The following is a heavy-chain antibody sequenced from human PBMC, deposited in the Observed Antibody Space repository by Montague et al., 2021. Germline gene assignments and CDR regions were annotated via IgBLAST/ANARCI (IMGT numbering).Heavy chain of an antibody. V-gene: IGHV3-53*01. Sequence: SLRLSCAASGFNVNSHYMSWFRQAPGKGLEWVSVTYTGGSAYYADSVKGRFTVTRDSSKNMVYLQMDSLRAEDTAVYFCARDESNTSSLDYWGQGTLVTVSS. CDR3: ARDESNTSSLDY. J-gene: IGHJ4*02. D-gene: IGHD3-10*01. CDR2: TYTGGSA. CDR1: GFNVNSHY.